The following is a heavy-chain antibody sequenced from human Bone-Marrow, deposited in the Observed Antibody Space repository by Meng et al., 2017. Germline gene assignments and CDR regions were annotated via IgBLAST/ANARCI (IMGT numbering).Heavy chain of an antibody. Sequence: GESLKISCAASGFTFNSFWMSWVRQAPGKGLEWVGRIERKSNGGTAEYAAPVKGRFTISRDDSKNTLYLQMNSLTTEDTAVYFCATGAAAADHWGQGSLVTVSS. D-gene: IGHD6-13*01. CDR2: IERKSNGGTA. V-gene: IGHV3-15*04. J-gene: IGHJ4*02. CDR1: GFTFNSFW. CDR3: ATGAAAADH.